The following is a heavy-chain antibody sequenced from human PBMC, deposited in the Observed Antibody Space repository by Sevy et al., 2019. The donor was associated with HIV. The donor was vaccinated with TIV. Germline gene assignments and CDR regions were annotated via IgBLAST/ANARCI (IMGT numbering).Heavy chain of an antibody. CDR1: GFTFSSYA. Sequence: GGSLRLSCAASGFTFSSYAMSWVRQAPGKGLEWVSAISGSGGSTYYADSVKGRFTISRDNSKNTLYLQMNSLRAEDTAVYYCAKPKWGDSSGYSGNFEYWGQGTLVTVSS. V-gene: IGHV3-23*01. J-gene: IGHJ4*02. CDR3: AKPKWGDSSGYSGNFEY. D-gene: IGHD3-22*01. CDR2: ISGSGGST.